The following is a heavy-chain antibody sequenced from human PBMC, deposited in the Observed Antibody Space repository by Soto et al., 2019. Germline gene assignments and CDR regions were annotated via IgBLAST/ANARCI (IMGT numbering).Heavy chain of an antibody. V-gene: IGHV1-46*01. CDR3: ARAQVYGSGSYYMKY. CDR2: INPSWWST. Sequence: GASVKVSCKASGYTFTSYYMHGVRQAPGQGVEWMGIINPSWWSTSYAQKFQGTGTMTRDTATSTVYMELSSLRSEDRAVYYCARAQVYGSGSYYMKYWGQGTLVTVSS. J-gene: IGHJ4*02. CDR1: GYTFTSYY. D-gene: IGHD3-10*01.